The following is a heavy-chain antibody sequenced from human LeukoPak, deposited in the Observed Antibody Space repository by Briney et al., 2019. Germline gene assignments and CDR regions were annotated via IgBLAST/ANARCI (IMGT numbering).Heavy chain of an antibody. Sequence: PGGSLRLSCAASGFTLDDYAMHWVRQAPGKGLEWVSGISWNSVTIKHADSVKGRFTISRDNAKNSLYLQMNSLRAEDTALYYCAKDLQYSSRLTGAFDIWGQGAMVTVSS. CDR2: ISWNSVTI. D-gene: IGHD6-13*01. V-gene: IGHV3-9*01. CDR3: AKDLQYSSRLTGAFDI. CDR1: GFTLDDYA. J-gene: IGHJ3*02.